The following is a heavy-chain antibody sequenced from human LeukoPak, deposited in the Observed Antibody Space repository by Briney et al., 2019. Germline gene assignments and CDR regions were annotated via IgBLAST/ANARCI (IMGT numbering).Heavy chain of an antibody. J-gene: IGHJ4*02. CDR2: IYYSGST. CDR3: GVGTTEGGYGRDY. V-gene: IGHV4-31*03. D-gene: IGHD1-26*01. Sequence: SETLSLTCTVSGASISSGGYYWSWIRQHPGKGLEWIGYIYYSGSTYSNPSLKSRVTISVDTSKNQFSLKPSSVTAADTAGYYCGVGTTEGGYGRDYWGRGTLVSVSS. CDR1: GASISSGGYY.